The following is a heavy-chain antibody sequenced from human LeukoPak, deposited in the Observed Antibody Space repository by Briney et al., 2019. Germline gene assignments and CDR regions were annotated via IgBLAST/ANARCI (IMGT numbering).Heavy chain of an antibody. CDR3: ARESDSYGPPGY. CDR1: GGSFSGYY. J-gene: IGHJ4*02. D-gene: IGHD5-18*01. Sequence: KPSETLSLTCAVYGGSFSGYYWSWIRQHPGKGLEWIGYIYYSGTTYYTPSLKSRVTISVDTSKNQFSLKLSSVTAADTAVYYCARESDSYGPPGYWGQGTLVTVSS. CDR2: IYYSGTT. V-gene: IGHV4-31*11.